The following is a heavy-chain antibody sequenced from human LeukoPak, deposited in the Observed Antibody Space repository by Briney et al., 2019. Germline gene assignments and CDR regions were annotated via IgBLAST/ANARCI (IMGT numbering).Heavy chain of an antibody. CDR2: IYHSGST. D-gene: IGHD3-22*01. CDR3: ARGGKGVITLYYYYYMDV. V-gene: IGHV4-38-2*01. J-gene: IGHJ6*03. CDR1: GYSISSGYY. Sequence: PSETLSLTCAVSGYSISSGYYWGWIRQPPGKGLEWIGSIYHSGSTYYNPSLKSRVTISIDTSKNQFSLKLSSVTAADTAVYYCARGGKGVITLYYYYYMDVWGKGTTVTVS.